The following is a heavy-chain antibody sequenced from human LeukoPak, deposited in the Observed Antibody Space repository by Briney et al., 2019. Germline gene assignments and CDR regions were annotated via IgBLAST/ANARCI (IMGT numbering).Heavy chain of an antibody. D-gene: IGHD2-21*01. J-gene: IGHJ4*02. CDR2: IRNSGDAI. Sequence: QTGGSLRLSCAASGFTFSGFEMNWVRQAPGKGLEWISYIRNSGDAIYYADSVKGRFTISRDNAKNSLFLQMNSLRAEDTAVYYCARGDWDYWGQGTLVTVSS. CDR3: ARGDWDY. CDR1: GFTFSGFE. V-gene: IGHV3-48*03.